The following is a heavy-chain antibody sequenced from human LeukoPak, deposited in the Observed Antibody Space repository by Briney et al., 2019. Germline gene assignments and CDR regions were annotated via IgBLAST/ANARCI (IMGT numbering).Heavy chain of an antibody. V-gene: IGHV4-59*01. CDR3: ARWTAAAGPYYYFDY. CDR1: GGSISSYY. D-gene: IGHD6-13*01. J-gene: IGHJ4*02. Sequence: PSETLSLTCTVSGGSISSYYWSWIRQPPGKGLEWIGYIYYSGSTNYNPSLKSRVTISVDTSKNQFSLKLSSVTAADTAVYYCARWTAAAGPYYYFDYWGQGTLVTVSS. CDR2: IYYSGST.